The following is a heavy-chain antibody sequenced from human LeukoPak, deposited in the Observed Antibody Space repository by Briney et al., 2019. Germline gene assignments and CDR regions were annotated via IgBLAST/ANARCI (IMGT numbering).Heavy chain of an antibody. J-gene: IGHJ4*02. CDR2: INWGGDTT. Sequence: PGGPLRLSCAASGFTFDDYTMHWVRQAPGKGLEWVSLINWGGDTTYYADSVKGRFTISRDNSRNSLFLQMNSLRSEDTAFYYCAKGNSGEYYDTYFDSWGQGTLVAVSS. D-gene: IGHD1-26*01. CDR1: GFTFDDYT. V-gene: IGHV3-43*01. CDR3: AKGNSGEYYDTYFDS.